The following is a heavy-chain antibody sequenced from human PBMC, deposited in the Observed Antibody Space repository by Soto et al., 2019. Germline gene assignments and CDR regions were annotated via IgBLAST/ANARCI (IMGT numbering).Heavy chain of an antibody. J-gene: IGHJ6*02. Sequence: GAVVKVSCKASGGTFSSYAISWVRQAPGQGLEWMGGIIPIFGTANYAQKFQGRVTITADESTSTAYMELSSLRSEDTAVYYCARDWTVLDYGDYVPPVHYYYGMDVWGQGTTVTVSS. CDR3: ARDWTVLDYGDYVPPVHYYYGMDV. CDR1: GGTFSSYA. D-gene: IGHD4-17*01. V-gene: IGHV1-69*13. CDR2: IIPIFGTA.